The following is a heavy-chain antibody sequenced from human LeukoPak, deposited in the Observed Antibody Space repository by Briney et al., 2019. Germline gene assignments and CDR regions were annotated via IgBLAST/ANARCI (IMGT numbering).Heavy chain of an antibody. CDR1: GFTFSSYG. J-gene: IGHJ6*02. CDR2: IWYDGSNK. V-gene: IGHV3-33*01. D-gene: IGHD2-2*01. CDR3: ATERVDVPAASPMDV. Sequence: GRSLRLSCAASGFTFSSYGMHWVRQAPGKGLEWVAVIWYDGSNKYYADSVKGRFTISRDNSKNTLYLQMNSLRAEDTAVYYCATERVDVPAASPMDVWGQGTTVTVSS.